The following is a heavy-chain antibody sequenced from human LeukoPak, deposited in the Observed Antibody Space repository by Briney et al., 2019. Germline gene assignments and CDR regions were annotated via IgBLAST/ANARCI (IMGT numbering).Heavy chain of an antibody. J-gene: IGHJ6*03. CDR1: GFTFSNYR. V-gene: IGHV3-74*01. CDR2: MNSDGSRA. D-gene: IGHD2-15*01. CDR3: ARGGGYYHYYMDV. Sequence: GGSLRPSCSASGFTFSNYRMHWVRQGPGKGLVWVSHMNSDGSRATYADSVKGRFTISRDNAKNTLYLQMNSLRAEDTAVYYCARGGGYYHYYMDVWGKGTTVTVSS.